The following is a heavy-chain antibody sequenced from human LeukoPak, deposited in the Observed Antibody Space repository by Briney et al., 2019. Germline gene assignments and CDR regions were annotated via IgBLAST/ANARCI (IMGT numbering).Heavy chain of an antibody. J-gene: IGHJ4*02. CDR1: GFTFSIYA. CDR3: ARGRYYYDSSGYANDY. D-gene: IGHD3-22*01. V-gene: IGHV3-74*01. CDR2: ISSDGSST. Sequence: GGSLRLSCSASGFTFSIYAMHWVRQAPGKGLVWVSRISSDGSSTSYADSVKGRFTISRDNAKNTLYLQMNSLRAEDTAVYYCARGRYYYDSSGYANDYWGQGTLVTVSS.